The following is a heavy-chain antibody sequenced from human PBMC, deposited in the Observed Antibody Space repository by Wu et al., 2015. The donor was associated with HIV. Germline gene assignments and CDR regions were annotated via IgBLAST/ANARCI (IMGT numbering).Heavy chain of an antibody. CDR2: ISAYNGNT. Sequence: QVQLVQSGAEVKKPGASVKVSCKASGYTFINYGISWVRQAPGXGLEWMGWISAYNGNTNYAQQLQGRVTMTTDTSTSTAYMELRSLRSDDTAVYYXARGQPGYYGSASYSSAYYYGNGRLGPGDHCHRLL. V-gene: IGHV1-18*01. D-gene: IGHD3-10*01. CDR3: ARGQPGYYGSASYSSAYYYGNGR. CDR1: GYTFINYG. J-gene: IGHJ6*02.